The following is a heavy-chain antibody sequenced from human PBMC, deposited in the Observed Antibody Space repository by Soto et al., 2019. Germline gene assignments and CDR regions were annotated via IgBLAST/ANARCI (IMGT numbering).Heavy chain of an antibody. J-gene: IGHJ4*02. Sequence: GGSLRLSCAASGFTFSDYYMRWIRQAPGKGLEWVSYISPTSSYTDYVDSVKGRFTISRDDAKNSLYLDMNSLGIEDTAVYYCARGGTGYYYDLSGWYEEHFWGRGTLVTVSS. V-gene: IGHV3-11*06. CDR1: GFTFSDYY. D-gene: IGHD6-19*01. CDR2: ISPTSSYT. CDR3: ARGGTGYYYDLSGWYEEHF.